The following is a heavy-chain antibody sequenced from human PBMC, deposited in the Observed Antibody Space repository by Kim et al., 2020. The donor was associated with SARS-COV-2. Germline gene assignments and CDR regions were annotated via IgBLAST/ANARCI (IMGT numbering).Heavy chain of an antibody. Sequence: GESLKISCKGSGYSFTSYWIGWVRQMPGKGLEWMGIIYPGDSDTRYSPSFQGQVTIPADKSISTAYLQWSSLKASDTAMYYCARIPRSPSSSWDRGAFDIWGQGTMVTVS. CDR2: IYPGDSDT. D-gene: IGHD6-13*01. CDR3: ARIPRSPSSSWDRGAFDI. J-gene: IGHJ3*02. V-gene: IGHV5-51*01. CDR1: GYSFTSYW.